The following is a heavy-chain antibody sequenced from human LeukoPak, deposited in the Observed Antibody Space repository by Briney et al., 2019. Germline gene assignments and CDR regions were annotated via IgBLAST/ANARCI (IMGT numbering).Heavy chain of an antibody. V-gene: IGHV4-38-2*02. J-gene: IGHJ6*03. Sequence: SETLSLTCTVSGYSISSGYYWGWIRQPPGKGLEWIGSIYHSGSTYYNPSLKSRVTISVDTSKNQFSLKLSSVTAADTAVYYCARGPSVYYDSSGYYQAGHDYMDVWGKGTTVTVSS. CDR1: GYSISSGYY. CDR2: IYHSGST. D-gene: IGHD3-22*01. CDR3: ARGPSVYYDSSGYYQAGHDYMDV.